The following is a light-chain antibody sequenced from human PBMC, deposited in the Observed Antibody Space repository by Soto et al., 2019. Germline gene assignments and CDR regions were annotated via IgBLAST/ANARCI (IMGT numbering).Light chain of an antibody. J-gene: IGLJ2*01. CDR2: DVS. V-gene: IGLV2-14*01. Sequence: QSALTQPASVSGSPGQSITISCTGSSSDIGDYKYVSWYKQHPGKAPKLMIYDVSNRPSGVSNRFSGSKSGNTASRTISGLQADDEADYYCSSYTSTNFVIFGGGTKLTVL. CDR1: SSDIGDYKY. CDR3: SSYTSTNFVI.